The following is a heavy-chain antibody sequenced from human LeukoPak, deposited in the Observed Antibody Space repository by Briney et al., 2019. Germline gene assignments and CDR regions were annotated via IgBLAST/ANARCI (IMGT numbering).Heavy chain of an antibody. CDR3: ARHTAALTPSPNFDY. CDR1: GGSISSSSYY. J-gene: IGHJ4*02. CDR2: IYYSGST. Sequence: SETLSLTCTVSGGSISSSSYYWGWIRQPPGKGLEWIGSIYYSGSTYYNPSLKSRVTISVDTSKNQFSLKLSSVTAADTAVYYCARHTAALTPSPNFDYWGQGTLVTVSS. V-gene: IGHV4-39*07.